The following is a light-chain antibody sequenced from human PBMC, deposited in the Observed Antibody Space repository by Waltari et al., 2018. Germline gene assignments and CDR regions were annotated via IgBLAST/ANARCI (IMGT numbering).Light chain of an antibody. V-gene: IGKV1-5*01. CDR3: QQYNSLWT. J-gene: IGKJ1*01. CDR1: KSISSW. Sequence: DIQMTQSPFTLSASVGDRVTITCRASKSISSWLAWYQQKPGKAPKLLIYDASSLESGVPSRFSGSGSGTEFTLTISSLQPDDFATYYCQQYNSLWTFGQGTKVEIK. CDR2: DAS.